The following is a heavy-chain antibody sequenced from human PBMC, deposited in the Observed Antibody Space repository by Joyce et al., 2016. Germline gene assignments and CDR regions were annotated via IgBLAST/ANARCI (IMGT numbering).Heavy chain of an antibody. CDR2: ITSTGNTR. J-gene: IGHJ4*02. V-gene: IGHV3-48*02. Sequence: EVQLVEFGGGLVQPGGSLRLSCADSGLSINYYIMNWVRQAPGKVLEWISYITSTGNTRFYAVSVKDRFTISRDNAKNSLYQQMNSLRDEDTAVYYCTRRNEGNFFLDYWGQGTLVTVSS. CDR1: GLSINYYI. D-gene: IGHD1-7*01. CDR3: TRRNEGNFFLDY.